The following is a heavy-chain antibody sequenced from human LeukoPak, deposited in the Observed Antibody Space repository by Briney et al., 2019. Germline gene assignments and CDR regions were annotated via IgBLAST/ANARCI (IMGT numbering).Heavy chain of an antibody. D-gene: IGHD6-25*01. J-gene: IGHJ4*02. CDR1: GGSISSNY. CDR3: TREATANSGGYYFDY. CDR2: INISGNT. V-gene: IGHV4-4*07. Sequence: SETLSLTCTVSGGSISSNYWSWVRQPAGKGLEWVGRINISGNTNYNPSLKSRVTMSVDTSKNQFSLRLNFVTAADTAVYYCTREATANSGGYYFDYWGQGTLVTVSS.